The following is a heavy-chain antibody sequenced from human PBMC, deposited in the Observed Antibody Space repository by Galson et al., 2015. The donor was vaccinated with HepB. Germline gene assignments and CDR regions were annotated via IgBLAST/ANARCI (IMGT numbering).Heavy chain of an antibody. Sequence: SLRLSCAASGFTFSSHGLHWVRQAPGKGLEWVAVIWSDGSTKVYADSVKGRFTISRDNSKNTLYVQMNNPRAEDTAVYYCATDRGSGYSYGTYYYYYGMDVWGRATTVTVSS. J-gene: IGHJ6*04. CDR1: GFTFSSHG. V-gene: IGHV3-33*01. D-gene: IGHD5-18*01. CDR3: ATDRGSGYSYGTYYYYYGMDV. CDR2: IWSDGSTK.